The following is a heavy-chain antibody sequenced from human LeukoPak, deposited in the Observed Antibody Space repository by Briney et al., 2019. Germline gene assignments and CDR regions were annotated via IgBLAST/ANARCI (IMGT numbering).Heavy chain of an antibody. CDR3: ARTPSTSETAAGSFDY. D-gene: IGHD6-13*01. CDR2: IKPSGGDT. V-gene: IGHV1-46*01. Sequence: ASVKVSCKTSGYTFTDYNLHWVRQAPGQRLEWMGIIKPSGGDTSYAQTFQGRVTMTTDTSTSTAYMELRSLRSDDTAVYYCARTPSTSETAAGSFDYWGQGTLVTVSS. CDR1: GYTFTDYN. J-gene: IGHJ4*02.